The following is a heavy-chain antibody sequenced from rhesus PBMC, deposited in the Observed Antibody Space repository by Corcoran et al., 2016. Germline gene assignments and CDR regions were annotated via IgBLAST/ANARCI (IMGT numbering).Heavy chain of an antibody. CDR1: GGSISSSYYY. CDR3: ARHTLIHNYGLDS. Sequence: QVQLQESGPGLVKPSETLSLTCAVSGGSISSSYYYWSWLRQAPGKGLEGIGYSSNSGSTSDNPSLKSRVTISIDTSKNPFSLKLSSVTAADTAVYYCARHTLIHNYGLDSWGQGVVVTVSS. D-gene: IGHD3-28*01. V-gene: IGHV4-122*02. J-gene: IGHJ6*01. CDR2: SSNSGST.